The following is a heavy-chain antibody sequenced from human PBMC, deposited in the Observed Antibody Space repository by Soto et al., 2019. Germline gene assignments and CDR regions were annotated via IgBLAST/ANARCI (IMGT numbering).Heavy chain of an antibody. Sequence: QVQLVQSAAEVGKPGASVKVSCKASGYTFTTIRLSWVRQAPGQGLEWMGWIRPHNGDTQYAQKFQGQVTMTADTSQTTAEIEVRSPRPDDTAVIYRARERSGWYDFWGQGTLVTVSS. CDR2: IRPHNGDT. D-gene: IGHD6-19*01. V-gene: IGHV1-18*01. CDR1: GYTFTTIR. CDR3: ARERSGWYDF. J-gene: IGHJ5*01.